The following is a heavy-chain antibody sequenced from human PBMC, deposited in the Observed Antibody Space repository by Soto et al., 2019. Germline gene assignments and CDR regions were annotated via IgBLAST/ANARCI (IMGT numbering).Heavy chain of an antibody. Sequence: EVQLVESGGGLVQPGGYLRLSCAASGFTFSSYWMHWVRQAPGKGQVWVSRINSDGRSPSYADSVKGRFTISSDNAKNTLDLHMNSLRAEDTAVYYCAREEGAAFYYDSMDVWGQGTTVTGSS. CDR2: INSDGRSP. CDR1: GFTFSSYW. J-gene: IGHJ6*02. V-gene: IGHV3-74*01. CDR3: AREEGAAFYYDSMDV.